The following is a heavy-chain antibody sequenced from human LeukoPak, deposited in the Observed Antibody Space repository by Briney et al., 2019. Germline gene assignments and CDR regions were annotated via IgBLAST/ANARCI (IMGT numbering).Heavy chain of an antibody. D-gene: IGHD4-23*01. Sequence: PSETLSLTCTVSGGSISSYYWSWIRQPPGKGLEWMGYIYYSGSTNYNPSLKSRVTISVDTSKNQFSLKLSSVTAADTAVYYCARGVTARVVPWFDPWGQGTLVTVSS. CDR2: IYYSGST. J-gene: IGHJ5*02. CDR1: GGSISSYY. CDR3: ARGVTARVVPWFDP. V-gene: IGHV4-59*01.